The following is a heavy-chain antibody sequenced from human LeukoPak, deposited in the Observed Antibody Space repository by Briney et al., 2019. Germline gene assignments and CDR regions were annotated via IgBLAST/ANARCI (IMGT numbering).Heavy chain of an antibody. Sequence: ASVKVSCTTSGHTFTSYDINWVRQATGQGLVWMGWMNPNSGNTGYAQKFQGRVTMTRNTSISTAYMELSSLRSEDTAVYYCARGVSIGYCSGGSCYVPVYRGENWFDPWGQGTLVTVSS. CDR3: ARGVSIGYCSGGSCYVPVYRGENWFDP. V-gene: IGHV1-8*01. CDR1: GHTFTSYD. D-gene: IGHD2-15*01. J-gene: IGHJ5*02. CDR2: MNPNSGNT.